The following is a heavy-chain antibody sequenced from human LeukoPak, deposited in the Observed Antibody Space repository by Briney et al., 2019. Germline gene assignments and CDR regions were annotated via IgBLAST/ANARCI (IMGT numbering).Heavy chain of an antibody. Sequence: SETLSLTCTVSGGSISSGGHYWSWIRQHPGKGLEWIGHIYNSGGTYYNPSLKSRVTISVDTSKNQFSLKLSSVTAADTAVYYCATDLVRGVMGYWRQRTLVSVSS. CDR3: ATDLVRGVMGY. V-gene: IGHV4-31*03. J-gene: IGHJ4*02. CDR2: IYNSGGT. CDR1: GGSISSGGHY. D-gene: IGHD3-10*01.